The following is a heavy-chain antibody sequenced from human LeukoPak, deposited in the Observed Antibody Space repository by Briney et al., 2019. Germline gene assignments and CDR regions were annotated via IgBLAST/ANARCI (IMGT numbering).Heavy chain of an antibody. CDR3: ARDRAGTIRGGMDV. D-gene: IGHD1-7*01. V-gene: IGHV4-4*07. CDR2: IYTSGST. CDR1: GGSISSYY. Sequence: PSETLPLTCTVSGGSISSYYWSWIRQPAGKGLEWIGRIYTSGSTNYNPSLKSRVTTSVDTSKNQFSLKLSSVTAADTAVYYCARDRAGTIRGGMDVWGQGTTVTVSS. J-gene: IGHJ6*02.